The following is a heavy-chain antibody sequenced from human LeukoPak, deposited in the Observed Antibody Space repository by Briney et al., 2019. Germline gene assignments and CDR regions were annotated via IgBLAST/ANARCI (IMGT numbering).Heavy chain of an antibody. J-gene: IGHJ4*02. CDR2: ISGSGGST. CDR3: AKDWALVGAFDY. V-gene: IGHV3-23*01. D-gene: IGHD1-26*01. Sequence: PGGSLRLSCAASGFTFSSYGMSWVRQAPGKGLEWVSAISGSGGSTYYADSVKGRFTISRDNSKNTLYLQMNSLRAEDTAVYYCAKDWALVGAFDYWGQGTLVTVSS. CDR1: GFTFSSYG.